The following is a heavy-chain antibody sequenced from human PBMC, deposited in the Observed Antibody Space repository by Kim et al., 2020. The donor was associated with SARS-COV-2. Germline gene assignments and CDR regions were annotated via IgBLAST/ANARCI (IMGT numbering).Heavy chain of an antibody. V-gene: IGHV4-61*01. J-gene: IGHJ5*02. Sequence: SETLSLTCTVSGGSVSSGSYYWSWIRQPPGKGLEWIGYIYYSGSTNYNPSLKSRVTISVDTSKNQFSLKLSSVTAADTAVYYCARVRRLAQRYCSGGSCSGWFDPWGQGTLVTVSS. D-gene: IGHD2-15*01. CDR2: IYYSGST. CDR1: GGSVSSGSYY. CDR3: ARVRRLAQRYCSGGSCSGWFDP.